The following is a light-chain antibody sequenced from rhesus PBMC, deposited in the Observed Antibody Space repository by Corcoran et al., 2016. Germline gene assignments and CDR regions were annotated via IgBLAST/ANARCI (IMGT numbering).Light chain of an antibody. CDR2: RAS. J-gene: IGKJ1*01. CDR3: LQYSSSPWT. V-gene: IGKV1-22*01. CDR1: QSISSW. Sequence: DVQMTQSPSSLSASVGDTVPITCRASQSISSWLDWYQQSPGTAPRLLIYRASSLQTGVPSRFSGSGSGTDFTLTISSLQPEDFATYYCLQYSSSPWTFGQGTKVDIK.